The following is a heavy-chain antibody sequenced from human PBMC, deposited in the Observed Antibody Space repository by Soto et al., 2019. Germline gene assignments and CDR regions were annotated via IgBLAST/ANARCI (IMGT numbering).Heavy chain of an antibody. Sequence: GGSLRLSCVASGFSFSNYAMHWVRQAPGKGLDWVTVISYDGNNKYYADSVKGRFTISRDSSKNTLYLQMDSLRAEDTAVYYCARDSGSITWYYFDYWGHGTLVTVSS. D-gene: IGHD2-15*01. J-gene: IGHJ4*01. V-gene: IGHV3-30-3*01. CDR3: ARDSGSITWYYFDY. CDR1: GFSFSNYA. CDR2: ISYDGNNK.